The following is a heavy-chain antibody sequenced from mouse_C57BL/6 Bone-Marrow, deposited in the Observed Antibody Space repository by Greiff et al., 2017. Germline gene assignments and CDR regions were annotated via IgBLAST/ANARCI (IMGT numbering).Heavy chain of an antibody. J-gene: IGHJ1*03. CDR3: ARELDV. CDR2: ISYDGSN. CDR1: GYSITSGYY. Sequence: VQLKESGPGLVKPSQSLSLTCSVTGYSITSGYYWNWIRQFPGNKLEWMGYISYDGSNNYNPSLKNRISITRDTSKNQFFLKLNSVTTEDTATYYCARELDVWGTGTTVTVSS. V-gene: IGHV3-6*01.